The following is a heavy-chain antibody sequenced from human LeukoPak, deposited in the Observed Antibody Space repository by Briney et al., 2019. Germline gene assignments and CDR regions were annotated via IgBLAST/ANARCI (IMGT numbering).Heavy chain of an antibody. D-gene: IGHD6-13*01. J-gene: IGHJ4*02. V-gene: IGHV7-4-1*02. CDR2: INTDSGDP. CDR1: GYSFTKYA. CDR3: ARTGLTAAGLFDS. Sequence: GASVKVSCKTSGYSFTKYALNWVRQAPGQGLEWLGWINTDSGDPTYAQGSTGRFVFSLDTSVSTAYLQISSLKAEDTGIYYCARTGLTAAGLFDSRGQGTQVTVSS.